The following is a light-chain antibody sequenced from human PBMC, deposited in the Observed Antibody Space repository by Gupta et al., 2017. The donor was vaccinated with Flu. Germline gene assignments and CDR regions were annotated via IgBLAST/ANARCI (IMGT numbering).Light chain of an antibody. J-gene: IGKJ1*01. CDR2: AAS. CDR3: QNENSSPWT. V-gene: IGKV1-27*01. Sequence: PASLSASVGDRATSSCRARQGISNYLAWYQQKPGKGPKLLIYAASTRERGVPYRFSGSGYGTDFTLTISSLQPEDVAVYYCQNENSSPWTFGQGTKVDIK. CDR1: QGISNY.